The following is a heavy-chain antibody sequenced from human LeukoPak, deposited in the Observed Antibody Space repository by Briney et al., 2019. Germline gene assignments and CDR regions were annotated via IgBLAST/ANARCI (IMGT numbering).Heavy chain of an antibody. CDR2: IYSGGST. V-gene: IGHV3-53*01. CDR3: VRGDYGDYTLFDY. CDR1: GFTVSSNY. D-gene: IGHD4-17*01. J-gene: IGHJ4*02. Sequence: GGSLTLSCAASGFTVSSNYMSWLRQAPGKGLEWVSVIYSGGSTYYADSVKGRFTISRDNSKNTLYLQMNSLRAEDTAVYYCVRGDYGDYTLFDYWGQGTLVTVSS.